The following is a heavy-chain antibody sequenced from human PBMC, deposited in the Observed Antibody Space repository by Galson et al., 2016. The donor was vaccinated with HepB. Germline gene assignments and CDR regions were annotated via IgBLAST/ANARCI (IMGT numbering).Heavy chain of an antibody. J-gene: IGHJ4*02. CDR2: ISGSSVTI. Sequence: SLRLSCAASGFTFSSYNMNWVRQVPGKGLQLVSYISGSSVTIYYADSVKGRFAVSRDYAKNSLYLQMNSLRAEDTGVYYCARGGRTGPDYWGQGTLVTASS. CDR1: GFTFSSYN. V-gene: IGHV3-48*04. D-gene: IGHD1-14*01. CDR3: ARGGRTGPDY.